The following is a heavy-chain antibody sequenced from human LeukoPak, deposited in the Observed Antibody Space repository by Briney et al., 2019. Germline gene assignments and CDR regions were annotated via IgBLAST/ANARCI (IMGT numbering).Heavy chain of an antibody. CDR2: IYYSGST. D-gene: IGHD3-22*01. Sequence: SETLSLACTVSGGSISSYYWSWIGQPPGKGLEWIGYIYYSGSTNYNPSLKSRVTISVDTSKNQFSLKLSSVTAADTAVYYCARQGANYDSSGPNDYWGQGTLVTVSS. V-gene: IGHV4-59*08. J-gene: IGHJ4*02. CDR1: GGSISSYY. CDR3: ARQGANYDSSGPNDY.